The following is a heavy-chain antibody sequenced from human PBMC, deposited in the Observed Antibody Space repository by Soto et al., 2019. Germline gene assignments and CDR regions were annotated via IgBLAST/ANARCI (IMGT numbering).Heavy chain of an antibody. V-gene: IGHV1-58*01. CDR3: AADRSGEEYSSGWDYYYGMDV. D-gene: IGHD6-19*01. Sequence: SVKVSCKASGFTFTSSAVQWVRQARGQRLEWIGWIVVGSGNTNYAQKFQERVTITRDMSTSTAYMELSSLRSEDTAVYYCAADRSGEEYSSGWDYYYGMDVWG. J-gene: IGHJ6*02. CDR1: GFTFTSSA. CDR2: IVVGSGNT.